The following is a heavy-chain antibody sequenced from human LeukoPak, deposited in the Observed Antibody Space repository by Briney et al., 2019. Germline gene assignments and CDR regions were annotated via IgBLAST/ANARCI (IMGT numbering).Heavy chain of an antibody. Sequence: GGSLRLSCAASGFTFNSYGMHWVRQAPGKGLEWVAVIWYDGSNKYYADSVKGRFTISRDNSKNTLYLQMNSLRAEDTAVYYCARDREATHFDYWGQGTLVTVSS. CDR1: GFTFNSYG. CDR3: ARDREATHFDY. J-gene: IGHJ4*02. D-gene: IGHD5-12*01. V-gene: IGHV3-33*01. CDR2: IWYDGSNK.